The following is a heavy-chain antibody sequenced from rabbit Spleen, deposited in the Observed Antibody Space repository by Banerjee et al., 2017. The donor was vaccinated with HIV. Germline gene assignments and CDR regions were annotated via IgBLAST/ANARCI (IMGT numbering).Heavy chain of an antibody. Sequence: QEQLVESGGGLVQPEGSLTLTCTAAGFSLGSSYWISWVRQAPGKGLEWVACAYAGNSGSTYSATWAKGRFTISKTSSTTVTLQMTSLTAADTATYFCARDTGTSFSTYGMDLWGPGTLVTVS. V-gene: IGHV1S45*01. J-gene: IGHJ6*01. D-gene: IGHD8-1*01. CDR3: ARDTGTSFSTYGMDL. CDR1: GFSLGSSYW. CDR2: AYAGNSGST.